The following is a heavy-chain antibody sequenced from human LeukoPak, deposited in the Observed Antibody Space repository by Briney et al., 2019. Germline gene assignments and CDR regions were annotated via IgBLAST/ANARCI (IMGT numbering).Heavy chain of an antibody. CDR2: ISYDGSNK. V-gene: IGHV3-30*18. CDR1: GFTFSSYG. D-gene: IGHD2-2*01. Sequence: GGSLRLSCAASGFTFSSYGMHWVRQAPGKGLEWVAVISYDGSNKYYADSVRGRFTISRDNSKNTLYLQMNSLRAEDTAVYYCAKWGLGYCSSTSCSELDYWGQGTLVTVSS. CDR3: AKWGLGYCSSTSCSELDY. J-gene: IGHJ4*02.